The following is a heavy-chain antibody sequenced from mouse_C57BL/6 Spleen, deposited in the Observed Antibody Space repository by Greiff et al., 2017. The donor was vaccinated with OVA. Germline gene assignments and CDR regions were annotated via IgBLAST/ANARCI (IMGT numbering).Heavy chain of an antibody. D-gene: IGHD2-3*01. J-gene: IGHJ2*01. CDR2: IHPNSGST. Sequence: VQLQQPGAELVKPGASVKLSCKASGYTFTSYWMHWVKQRPGQGLEWIGMIHPNSGSTNYNEKFKSKATLTVDKSSSTAYMQLSSLTSEDSAVYYCASRVDYDAYFDYWGQGTTLTVSS. V-gene: IGHV1-64*01. CDR1: GYTFTSYW. CDR3: ASRVDYDAYFDY.